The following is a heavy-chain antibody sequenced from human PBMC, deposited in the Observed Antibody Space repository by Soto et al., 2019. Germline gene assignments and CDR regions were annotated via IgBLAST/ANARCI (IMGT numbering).Heavy chain of an antibody. CDR1: GFTFSSYA. D-gene: IGHD3-10*01. Sequence: QVQLVESGGGVVQPGRSLRLSCAASGFTFSSYAMHWVRQAPGKGLEWVAVISYDGSNKYYADSVKGRFTIYRDNSKNTLYLHMNSLRAEDTAVYYCAREDRTITMVRGADAFDIWGQGTMVTVSS. CDR3: AREDRTITMVRGADAFDI. V-gene: IGHV3-30-3*01. J-gene: IGHJ3*02. CDR2: ISYDGSNK.